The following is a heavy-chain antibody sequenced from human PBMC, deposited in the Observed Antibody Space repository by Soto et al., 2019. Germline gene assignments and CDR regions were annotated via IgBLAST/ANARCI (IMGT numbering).Heavy chain of an antibody. CDR3: ARDRENYYGSGSYYMFGAFDI. CDR1: GFTVSSNY. Sequence: GGSLRLSCAASGFTVSSNYMSWVRQAPGKGLEWVSVIYSGGSTYYADSVKGRFTISRDNSKNTLYLQMNSLRAEDTAVYYCARDRENYYGSGSYYMFGAFDIWGQGTMVTVSS. CDR2: IYSGGST. D-gene: IGHD3-10*01. V-gene: IGHV3-53*01. J-gene: IGHJ3*02.